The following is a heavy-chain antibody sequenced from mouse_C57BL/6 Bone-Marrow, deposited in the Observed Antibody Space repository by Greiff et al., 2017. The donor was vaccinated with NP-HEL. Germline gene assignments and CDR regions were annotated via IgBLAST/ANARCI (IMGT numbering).Heavy chain of an antibody. CDR1: GFTFSSYA. CDR3: TRDYYGSDWFAY. J-gene: IGHJ3*01. V-gene: IGHV5-9-1*02. D-gene: IGHD1-1*01. CDR2: ISSGGDYI. Sequence: EVMLVESGEGLVKPGGSLKLSCAASGFTFSSYAMSWVRQTPEKRLEWVAYISSGGDYIYYADTVKGRFTISRDNARNTLYLQMSSLKSEDTAMYYCTRDYYGSDWFAYWGQGTLVTVSA.